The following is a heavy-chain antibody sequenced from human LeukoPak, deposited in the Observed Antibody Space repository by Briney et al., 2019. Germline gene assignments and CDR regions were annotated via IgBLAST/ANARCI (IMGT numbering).Heavy chain of an antibody. J-gene: IGHJ4*02. Sequence: NPSETLSLTCTVSGYSISSGYYWGWIRQPPGKGLEYIGSLYHSGSTYYNPSLKSRVTISVDTSKNQFSLKLSSVTAADTAVYYCARGVVYNWNDGSWFDYWGQGTLVTVSS. CDR1: GYSISSGYY. CDR2: LYHSGST. V-gene: IGHV4-38-2*02. D-gene: IGHD1-20*01. CDR3: ARGVVYNWNDGSWFDY.